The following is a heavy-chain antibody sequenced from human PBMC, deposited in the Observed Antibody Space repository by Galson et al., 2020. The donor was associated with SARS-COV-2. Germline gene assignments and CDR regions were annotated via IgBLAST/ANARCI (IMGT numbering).Heavy chain of an antibody. J-gene: IGHJ5*02. V-gene: IGHV3-48*01. D-gene: IGHD3-3*01. Sequence: LRLSCAASGFTLSSYAMNWVRQAPGKGLEWVSYISGSGRTIYYADSAKGRFTISRDTAKNSLYLQMNRLRVEDTAVYYCARDQSGYVNYFDPWGQGTRVTVSS. CDR1: GFTLSSYA. CDR2: ISGSGRTI. CDR3: ARDQSGYVNYFDP.